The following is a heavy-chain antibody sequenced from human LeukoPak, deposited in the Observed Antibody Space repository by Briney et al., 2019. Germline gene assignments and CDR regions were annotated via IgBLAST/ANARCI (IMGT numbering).Heavy chain of an antibody. D-gene: IGHD6-13*01. V-gene: IGHV3-74*01. CDR3: ARASSWTPGDY. J-gene: IGHJ4*02. CDR2: INSDGSST. Sequence: GGSLRLSCAASGFTFSSYWMHWVRHAPGKGLVWVSRINSDGSSTSYADSVKGRFTISRDNAKNTLYLQMNSLRAEDTAVYYCARASSWTPGDYWSQGTLVTVSS. CDR1: GFTFSSYW.